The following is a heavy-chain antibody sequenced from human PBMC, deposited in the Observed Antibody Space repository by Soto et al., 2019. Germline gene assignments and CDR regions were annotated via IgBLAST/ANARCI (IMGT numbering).Heavy chain of an antibody. Sequence: QVQLVESGVGGVQSGRSLTLSCAASGFSLRTYGMQWLRRAPGKGLEWVVFIWYDGTKKFYANSVKGRSTISKDNSNNNLYLQMSGLRAEDTAVYSSAIDVATAVAGSVNWFDPWGQGTLVTVSS. V-gene: IGHV3-33*01. CDR1: GFSLRTYG. CDR3: AIDVATAVAGSVNWFDP. CDR2: IWYDGTKK. J-gene: IGHJ5*02. D-gene: IGHD6-19*01.